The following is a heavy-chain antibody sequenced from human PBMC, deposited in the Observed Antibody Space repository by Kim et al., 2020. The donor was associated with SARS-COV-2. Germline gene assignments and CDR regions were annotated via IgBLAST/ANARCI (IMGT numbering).Heavy chain of an antibody. CDR1: GGSISNYY. CDR3: ARGDSQGALAGRFDH. J-gene: IGHJ5*02. CDR2: IYYSGTT. Sequence: SETLSLTCTVSGGSISNYYWSWIRQPPDKGLEWIAYIYYSGTTNYNPSLKSRVTISVDTSKNQFSLKLTSVTAADTAVYYCARGDSQGALAGRFDHWGQGSLVTVST. V-gene: IGHV4-59*13. D-gene: IGHD6-19*01.